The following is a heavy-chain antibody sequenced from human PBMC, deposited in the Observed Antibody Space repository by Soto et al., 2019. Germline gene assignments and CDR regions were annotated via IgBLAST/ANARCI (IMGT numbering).Heavy chain of an antibody. V-gene: IGHV4-59*01. CDR3: ARDRGITIFGVVNGPGFDP. CDR1: GGSISSYY. J-gene: IGHJ5*02. D-gene: IGHD3-3*01. Sequence: SETLSLTCTVSGGSISSYYWSWIRQPPGKGLEWIGYIYYSGSTNYNPSLKSRVTISVDTSKNQFSLKLSSVTAADTAVYYCARDRGITIFGVVNGPGFDPWGQGTLVTVSS. CDR2: IYYSGST.